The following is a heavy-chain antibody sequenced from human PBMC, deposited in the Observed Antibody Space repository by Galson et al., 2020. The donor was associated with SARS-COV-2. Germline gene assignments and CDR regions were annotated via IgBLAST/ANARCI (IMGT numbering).Heavy chain of an antibody. CDR3: ARLTKRWLQLALRNYYDMDV. CDR1: GGSFSGYY. J-gene: IGHJ6*03. V-gene: IGHV4-34*01. CDR2: INHSGST. Sequence: SQTLSLTCAVYGGSFSGYYWSWIRQPPGKGLEWIGEINHSGSTNYNPSLKSRVTISVDTSKNQFSLKLSSVTAADTAVYYCARLTKRWLQLALRNYYDMDVWGKGTTVTVSS. D-gene: IGHD5-12*01.